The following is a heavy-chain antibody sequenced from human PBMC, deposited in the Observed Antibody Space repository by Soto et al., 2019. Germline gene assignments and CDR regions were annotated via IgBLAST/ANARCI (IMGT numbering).Heavy chain of an antibody. CDR2: VKREIDGATT. CDR3: TTDPIRDY. CDR1: ESTLSNVW. J-gene: IGHJ4*02. D-gene: IGHD2-21*01. V-gene: IGHV3-15*01. Sequence: LRLSCAPSESTLSNVWMSWVRQPPGKGLEWVGRVKREIDGATTDYAAPVKGRFRISRDDSKNTVYLQMNSLRTEDTAVYYCTTDPIRDYWGLGTLVTVSS.